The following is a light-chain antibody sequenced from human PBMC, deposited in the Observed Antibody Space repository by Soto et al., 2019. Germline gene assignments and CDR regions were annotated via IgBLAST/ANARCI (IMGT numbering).Light chain of an antibody. CDR2: AAS. Sequence: DIQMTQSPSSLSASVGDRVTITCRASQSIRSYLNWYQQKPGKAPKLLIYAASSLQSGLPSRFSGSGSGTDFTLTINSLQPEDFATYYCQQSYSIPVTFGQGTKLEIK. V-gene: IGKV1-39*01. CDR1: QSIRSY. J-gene: IGKJ2*01. CDR3: QQSYSIPVT.